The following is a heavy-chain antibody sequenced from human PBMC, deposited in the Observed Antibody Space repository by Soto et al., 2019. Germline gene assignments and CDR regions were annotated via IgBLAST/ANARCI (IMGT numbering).Heavy chain of an antibody. Sequence: SVKVSCKASGGTFSSYAIRWVRQAPGQGIEWMGGIIPIFGTANYAQKFQGRVTITADESTSTAYMELSSLRSEDTAVYYCARDKGLGELVQDYYSYGMDVWRQGNTLTVS. V-gene: IGHV1-69*13. CDR2: IIPIFGTA. J-gene: IGHJ6*02. D-gene: IGHD6-6*01. CDR3: ARDKGLGELVQDYYSYGMDV. CDR1: GGTFSSYA.